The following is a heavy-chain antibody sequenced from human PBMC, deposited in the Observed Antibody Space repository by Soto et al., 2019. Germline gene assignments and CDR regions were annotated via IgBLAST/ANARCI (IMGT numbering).Heavy chain of an antibody. CDR2: IYPGDSDT. CDR1: VYSFIRYW. Sequence: GQAVRVSGTGCVYSFIRYWFGWVRPQPGKSLEWMGIIYPGDSDTRYSPSFQGQVSIPADKSISTAYLQWSSLRASDTAMYYCPRSGISCDCSGYYPYWRQGTLVTVSS. J-gene: IGHJ4*02. D-gene: IGHD3-22*01. CDR3: PRSGISCDCSGYYPY. V-gene: IGHV5-51*01.